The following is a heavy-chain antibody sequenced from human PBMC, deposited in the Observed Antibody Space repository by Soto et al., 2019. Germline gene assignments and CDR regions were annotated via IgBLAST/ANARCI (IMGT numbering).Heavy chain of an antibody. D-gene: IGHD3-9*01. CDR3: IFDWPQWGY. CDR2: IIPILGIA. V-gene: IGHV1-69*02. J-gene: IGHJ4*02. Sequence: QVQLVQSGAEVKKPGSSVKVSCKASGGTFSSYTISWVRRAPGQGLEWMGRIIPILGIANYAQKFQGRVTITADKSTSTAYMELSSLRSEDTAVYYCIFDWPQWGYWGQGTLVTVSS. CDR1: GGTFSSYT.